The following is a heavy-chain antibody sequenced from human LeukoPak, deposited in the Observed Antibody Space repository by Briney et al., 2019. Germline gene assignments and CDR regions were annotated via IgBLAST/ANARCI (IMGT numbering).Heavy chain of an antibody. Sequence: GGSLRLSCAASGFTFSNYAMSWVRQAPGKGLEWVSAISGSGGSTYYADSVKGLFTISRDNSKNTLFLQVSGLRAEDTAVYHRVKRYSISSGVYWGQGTLVTVSS. CDR3: VKRYSISSGVY. D-gene: IGHD6-6*01. CDR1: GFTFSNYA. J-gene: IGHJ4*02. CDR2: ISGSGGST. V-gene: IGHV3-23*01.